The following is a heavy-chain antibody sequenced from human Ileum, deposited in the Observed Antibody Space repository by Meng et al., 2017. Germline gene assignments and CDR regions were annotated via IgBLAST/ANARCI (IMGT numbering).Heavy chain of an antibody. CDR1: NGSLTNVNNY. CDR3: AREFYVDTAMVIDS. Sequence: QVQLQESGPGLVKPSQTLSLTCSVANGSLTNVNNYWNWIRQAPGQALEHIGYIYYDGRSYATPSLKSRVTMSIDTSTNQFSLRLDSVTAADTAVYYCAREFYVDTAMVIDSWGPGALVTVSS. D-gene: IGHD5-18*01. J-gene: IGHJ4*02. CDR2: IYYDGRS. V-gene: IGHV4-30-4*01.